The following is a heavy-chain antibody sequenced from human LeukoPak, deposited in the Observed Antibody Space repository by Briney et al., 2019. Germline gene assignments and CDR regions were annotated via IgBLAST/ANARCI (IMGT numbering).Heavy chain of an antibody. CDR1: GGSFSGYY. D-gene: IGHD3-10*01. CDR2: INHSGST. CDR3: ARGRGTMVRGVPRRGMDV. J-gene: IGHJ6*04. V-gene: IGHV4-34*01. Sequence: PSETLSLTCAVYGGSFSGYYWSWIRQPPGKGLELIGEINHSGSTNYNPSLKSRVTISVDTSKNQFSLKLSSVTAADTAVYYCARGRGTMVRGVPRRGMDVWGKGTTVTVSS.